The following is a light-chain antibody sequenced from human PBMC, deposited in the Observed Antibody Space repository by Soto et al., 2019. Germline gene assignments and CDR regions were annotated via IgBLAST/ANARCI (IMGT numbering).Light chain of an antibody. Sequence: QSALTQPASVSGSPGQSITISCTGISSDVGGSNYVSWYQQLPGTAPKLMIYDVSDRPSGVSNRFSGSKSGNTASLTISGLQAEDEADYYCSSYTSSSLYVFGTGTKVTVL. CDR2: DVS. V-gene: IGLV2-14*01. J-gene: IGLJ1*01. CDR3: SSYTSSSLYV. CDR1: SSDVGGSNY.